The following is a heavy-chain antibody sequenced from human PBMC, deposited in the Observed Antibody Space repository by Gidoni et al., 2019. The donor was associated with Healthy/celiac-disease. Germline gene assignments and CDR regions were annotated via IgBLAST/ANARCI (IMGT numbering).Heavy chain of an antibody. CDR1: GFTVRGNY. V-gene: IGHV3-53*01. CDR3: ARDGYGMDV. Sequence: EVQLVESGGGLLQPGGSLRLSCAASGFTVRGNYMSWVRQAPGKGLDWFSVIYSGGSTYYADAGKGLFNISRDNSKKTLYLQMNSRRAEDTAVYYCARDGYGMDVWGQGTTVTVSS. J-gene: IGHJ6*02. CDR2: IYSGGST.